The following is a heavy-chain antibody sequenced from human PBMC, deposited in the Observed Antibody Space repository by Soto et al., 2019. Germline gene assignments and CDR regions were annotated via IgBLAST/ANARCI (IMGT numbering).Heavy chain of an antibody. Sequence: PGGSLRLSCAACGFTFTSDGITWVRQAPGKGLEWVSAISGGGTTYYADSVTGRFTISRDNLKSTLYLQMNRLRAEDTAAYYCAQSHTYNYDSRAFSGFDCWGQRIQVTDYS. CDR1: GFTFTSDG. V-gene: IGHV3-23*01. CDR3: AQSHTYNYDSRAFSGFDC. D-gene: IGHD3-22*01. CDR2: ISGGGTT. J-gene: IGHJ4*02.